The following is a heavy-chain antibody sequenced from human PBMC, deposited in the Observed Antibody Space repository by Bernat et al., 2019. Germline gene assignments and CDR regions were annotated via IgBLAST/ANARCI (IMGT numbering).Heavy chain of an antibody. Sequence: EVQLLESGGGLIQPGGSLRVSCAASGFTFSSYVMNWVRQPPGRGLEWVSTISNTGGTTYYADSVKGRFTVSRDNSKNTLYLQMNSLRAEDTALYYGATSKDVSSKRFDYWGQGTLVTVSS. D-gene: IGHD2-2*01. CDR1: GFTFSSYV. CDR3: ATSKDVSSKRFDY. CDR2: ISNTGGTT. V-gene: IGHV3-23*01. J-gene: IGHJ4*02.